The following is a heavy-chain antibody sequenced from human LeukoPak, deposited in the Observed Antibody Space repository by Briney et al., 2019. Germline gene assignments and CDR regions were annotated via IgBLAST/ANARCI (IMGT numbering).Heavy chain of an antibody. CDR2: IYSGGST. CDR3: ARANPIVLMGAWFDP. J-gene: IGHJ5*02. Sequence: GGSLRLSCAASGFTVSSNYMSWVRQAPGKGLEWVSVIYSGGSTYYADSVKGRFTISRDNSKNTLYLQMNSLRAEDTVVYYCARANPIVLMGAWFDPWGQGTLVTVSS. V-gene: IGHV3-66*01. D-gene: IGHD2-8*01. CDR1: GFTVSSNY.